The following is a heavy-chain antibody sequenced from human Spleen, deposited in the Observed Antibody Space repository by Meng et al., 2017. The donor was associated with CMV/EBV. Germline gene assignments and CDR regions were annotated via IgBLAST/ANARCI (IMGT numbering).Heavy chain of an antibody. CDR1: GGSFSSGSYY. CDR3: ARAYSYYYDSSGYIILHAFDI. Sequence: SETLSLTCTVSGGSFSSGSYYWSWLRQPPGKGLEWIGYISYIGSTNYNPSLKSRVTISVDTSKNQFSLKLSSVTAADTAVYYCARAYSYYYDSSGYIILHAFDIWGQGTMVTVSS. V-gene: IGHV4-61*01. D-gene: IGHD3-22*01. J-gene: IGHJ3*02. CDR2: ISYIGST.